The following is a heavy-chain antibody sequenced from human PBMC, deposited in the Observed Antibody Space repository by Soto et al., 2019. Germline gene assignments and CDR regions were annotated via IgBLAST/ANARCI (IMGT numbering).Heavy chain of an antibody. Sequence: QVQLVQSGGGVVQPGRSLRLSCAVSGFTFSSYGMHWVRQAPGKGLEWVAVISYDGDNKYYADSVKGRFTISRDNSRNTLYLQMTSLRAEDTAVYYCRKGPLPRSMKTISGVVIRGVDSWGQGTLVTVSS. CDR2: ISYDGDNK. CDR1: GFTFSSYG. D-gene: IGHD3-3*01. V-gene: IGHV3-30*18. CDR3: RKGPLPRSMKTISGVVIRGVDS. J-gene: IGHJ4*02.